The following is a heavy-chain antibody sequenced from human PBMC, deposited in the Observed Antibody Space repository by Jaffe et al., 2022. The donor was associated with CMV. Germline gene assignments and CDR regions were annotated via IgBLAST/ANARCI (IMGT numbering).Heavy chain of an antibody. V-gene: IGHV3-23*01. J-gene: IGHJ4*02. CDR3: AKIGLGFGELLAPNFDY. CDR2: ISGSGGST. CDR1: GFTFSSYA. Sequence: EVQLLESGGGLVQPGGSLRLSCAASGFTFSSYAMSWVRQAPGKGLEWVSAISGSGGSTYYADSVKGRFTISRDNSKNTLYLQMNSLRAEDTAVYYCAKIGLGFGELLAPNFDYWGQGTLVTVSS. D-gene: IGHD3-10*01.